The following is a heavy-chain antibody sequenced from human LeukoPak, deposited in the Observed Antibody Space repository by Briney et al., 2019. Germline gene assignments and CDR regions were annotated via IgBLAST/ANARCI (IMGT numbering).Heavy chain of an antibody. Sequence: GGSLRLSCAASGFTVSSNYMSWVRQAPGKGLEWVSVIYSGGSTYYADSVEGRFTISRDNSKNTLYLQMNSLRAEDTAVYYCARVITMVRGHYYYYMDVWGKGTTVTISS. J-gene: IGHJ6*03. CDR3: ARVITMVRGHYYYYMDV. D-gene: IGHD3-10*01. CDR2: IYSGGST. CDR1: GFTVSSNY. V-gene: IGHV3-53*01.